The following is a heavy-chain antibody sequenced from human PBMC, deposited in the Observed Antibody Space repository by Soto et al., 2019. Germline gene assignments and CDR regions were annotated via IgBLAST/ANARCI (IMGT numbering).Heavy chain of an antibody. D-gene: IGHD3-16*01. Sequence: GASVKVSCKASGDTFSSYSISWVRQAPGQGLEWMGRIIPMVGTPNYAQKFQGRVTFSADKSTSTAYMVLNSLISDDTAVYYCATDGGSTSSSAYNHFMDVWGEGTPVTVSS. V-gene: IGHV1-69*08. CDR1: GDTFSSYS. CDR3: ATDGGSTSSSAYNHFMDV. J-gene: IGHJ6*03. CDR2: IIPMVGTP.